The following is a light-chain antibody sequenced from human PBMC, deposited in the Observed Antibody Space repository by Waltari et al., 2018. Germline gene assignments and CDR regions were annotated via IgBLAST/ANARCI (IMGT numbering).Light chain of an antibody. CDR1: SSNIGAGYD. J-gene: IGLJ1*01. CDR2: AYT. CDR3: QSYDSSLGGYV. Sequence: QSVLAQPPSVSGAPGQRVTVSCTGSSSNIGAGYDVHWYQQLPGTAPKLLIYAYTNRPSGVPDLFSGSKSGSSASLASTGLQADDEADYCGQSYDSSLGGYVFGTGTKVTVL. V-gene: IGLV1-40*01.